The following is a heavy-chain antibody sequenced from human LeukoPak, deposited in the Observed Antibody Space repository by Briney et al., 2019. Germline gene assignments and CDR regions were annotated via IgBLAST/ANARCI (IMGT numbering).Heavy chain of an antibody. J-gene: IGHJ4*02. V-gene: IGHV4-30-4*01. Sequence: PSQTLSLTCTVSGGSISSGDYYWSWIRQPPGKGLEWIGYIYYSGSTYYNPSLKSRVTISVDTPKNQFSLKLSSVTAADTAVYYCASTTRSWYEYYFDYWGQGTLVTVSS. CDR2: IYYSGST. D-gene: IGHD6-13*01. CDR1: GGSISSGDYY. CDR3: ASTTRSWYEYYFDY.